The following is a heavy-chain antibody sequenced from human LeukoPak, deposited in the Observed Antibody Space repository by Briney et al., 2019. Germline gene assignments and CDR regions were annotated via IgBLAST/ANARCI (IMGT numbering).Heavy chain of an antibody. D-gene: IGHD3-22*01. CDR1: GGPFSNYY. J-gene: IGHJ4*02. Sequence: SETLSLTCAVYGGPFSNYYWSWIRQPPGKGLEWIGEINHSGSTNYNPSLKSRVTISVDTSKNQFSLKLSSVTAADTAVYYCARGRGDSSGYYRLDYWGQGALVTVSS. V-gene: IGHV4-34*01. CDR2: INHSGST. CDR3: ARGRGDSSGYYRLDY.